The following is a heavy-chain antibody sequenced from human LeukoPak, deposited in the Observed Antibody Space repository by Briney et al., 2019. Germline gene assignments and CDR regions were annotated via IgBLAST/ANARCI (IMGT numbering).Heavy chain of an antibody. V-gene: IGHV5-51*01. Sequence: GESLKISCKVSGDTFTTYWIGWVRQMPGKGLEWMGIFYPADSDTYYSPSFQGQVTISADRSISTAYLQWSSLKASDTAIYYCARRHHISGINWGQGTLVTASS. D-gene: IGHD1-26*01. CDR2: FYPADSDT. CDR1: GDTFTTYW. J-gene: IGHJ4*02. CDR3: ARRHHISGIN.